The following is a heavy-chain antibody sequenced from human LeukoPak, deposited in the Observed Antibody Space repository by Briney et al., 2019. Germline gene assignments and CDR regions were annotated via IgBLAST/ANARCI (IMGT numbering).Heavy chain of an antibody. V-gene: IGHV3-48*02. J-gene: IGHJ4*02. Sequence: PGGSLRLSCAASGFTFRTYSMNWVRQAPGKGLEWVSYISSSSSTIQYADSVKGRFTISRDNAKNSLYLQMNSLRDEDTAVYYCARDQDCGGECYWVFECWGQGTLVTVSS. CDR3: ARDQDCGGECYWVFEC. CDR2: ISSSSSTI. D-gene: IGHD2-21*01. CDR1: GFTFRTYS.